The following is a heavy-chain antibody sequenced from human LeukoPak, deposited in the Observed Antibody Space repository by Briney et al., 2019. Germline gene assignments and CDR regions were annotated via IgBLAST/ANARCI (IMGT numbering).Heavy chain of an antibody. D-gene: IGHD1-26*01. CDR2: IKDDGSET. CDR3: AKETKWELL. J-gene: IGHJ1*01. V-gene: IGHV3-7*03. CDR1: GFIFSNSW. Sequence: PGGSLRLSCAASGFIFSNSWMAWVRQAPGKGPEWVAYIKDDGSETNYVDSVRGRFTVSRDNVKNSMYLQMNSLRAEDTAIYYCAKETKWELLWGQGTLVTVSS.